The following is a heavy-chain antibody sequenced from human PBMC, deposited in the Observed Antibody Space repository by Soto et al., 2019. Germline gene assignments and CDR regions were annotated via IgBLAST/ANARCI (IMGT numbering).Heavy chain of an antibody. V-gene: IGHV1-18*01. D-gene: IGHD3-22*01. Sequence: XSVKVSFTASGYTFTSYGISLVRQAPGQGLEWMGWISAYNGNTNYAQKLQGRVTMTTDTSTSTAYMELRSLRYDDTAVYYCARITMIVVVSQNWRAFDIWGQGTMVTVSS. CDR3: ARITMIVVVSQNWRAFDI. J-gene: IGHJ3*02. CDR1: GYTFTSYG. CDR2: ISAYNGNT.